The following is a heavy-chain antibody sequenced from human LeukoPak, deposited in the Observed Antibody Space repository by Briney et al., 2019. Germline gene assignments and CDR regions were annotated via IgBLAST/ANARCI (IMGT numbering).Heavy chain of an antibody. V-gene: IGHV3-15*01. CDR1: GFTFSNAW. J-gene: IGHJ4*02. CDR2: IKSGGAT. CDR3: TGDQLGASDGIDY. Sequence: GGSLRLSCAASGFTFSNAWLGWVRQAPGKGLEWVALIKSGGATDYAAPVKGRFTISRDDSQNTLYLQMNSLKTEDTALYYCTGDQLGASDGIDYWGQGTLVTVSS. D-gene: IGHD3-10*01.